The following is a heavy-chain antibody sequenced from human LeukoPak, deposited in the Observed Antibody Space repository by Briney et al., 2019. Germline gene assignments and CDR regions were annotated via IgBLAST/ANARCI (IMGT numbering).Heavy chain of an antibody. V-gene: IGHV4-38-2*02. CDR2: IYHSGST. J-gene: IGHJ4*02. CDR3: ASGPTVNFDY. CDR1: GYSISSGYY. Sequence: PSETLSLTCTVSGYSISSGYYWGWIRQPPGKGLEWIGSIYHSGSTYYNPSLKSRVTISVDTSKNQFSLKLSSVTAADTAVYYCASGPTVNFDYWGQGTLVTVSS.